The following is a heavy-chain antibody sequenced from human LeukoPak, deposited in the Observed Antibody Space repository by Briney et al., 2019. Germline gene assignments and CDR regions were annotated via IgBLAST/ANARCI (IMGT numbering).Heavy chain of an antibody. CDR2: INPSGGST. J-gene: IGHJ6*03. Sequence: ASVKVSCKASGYTFTSYYMHWVRQAPGQGLEWMGIINPSGGSTSYAQKFQGRVTMTRDMSTSTVYMELSSLRSEDTAVYYCAREGEEDYGDYGSYYYYTDVWGKGTTVTVSS. CDR3: AREGEEDYGDYGSYYYYTDV. D-gene: IGHD4-17*01. CDR1: GYTFTSYY. V-gene: IGHV1-46*01.